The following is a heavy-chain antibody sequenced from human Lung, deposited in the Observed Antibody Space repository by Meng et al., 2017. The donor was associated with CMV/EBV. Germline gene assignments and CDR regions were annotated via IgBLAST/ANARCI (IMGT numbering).Heavy chain of an antibody. CDR3: ARTDLKELGRRSGWFPDYYYHGMDV. CDR2: IYYTGDT. V-gene: IGHV4-59*11. D-gene: IGHD6-19*01. CDR1: GASISNQY. Sequence: LETXSLXCSVSGASISNQYWSWIRQPPGKGLEWIGIIYYTGDTNYSPSLKSRVTMSVDTSRNQFSLSLRSVTPADTAVYYCARTDLKELGRRSGWFPDYYYHGMDVWXQGTXVTVAS. J-gene: IGHJ6*01.